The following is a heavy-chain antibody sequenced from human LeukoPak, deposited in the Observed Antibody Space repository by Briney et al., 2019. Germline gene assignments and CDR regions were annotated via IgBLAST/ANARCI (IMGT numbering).Heavy chain of an antibody. J-gene: IGHJ4*02. CDR1: VFTFSSYS. V-gene: IGHV3-23*01. CDR2: ISGSGGGT. D-gene: IGHD4-17*01. CDR3: AKDLDGDYA. Sequence: GGSLRLSCAASVFTFSSYSMSWVRQAPGKGLEWVSVISGSGGGTNYADSVKGRFTISRDNSKNTLYLQMNSLRAEDTAVYYCAKDLDGDYAWGQGTLVTVSS.